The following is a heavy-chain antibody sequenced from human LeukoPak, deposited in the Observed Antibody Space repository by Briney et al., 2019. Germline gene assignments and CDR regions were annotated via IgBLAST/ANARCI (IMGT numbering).Heavy chain of an antibody. CDR2: IIPIFGTA. Sequence: SVNVSFTASGGTFSIYAISWVRQAPGQGLEWMGGIIPIFGTANYAQKFQGRVTITADESTSTAYMELSSLRSEDTAVYYCASYGSGSFYWGQGTLVTVSS. J-gene: IGHJ4*02. CDR3: ASYGSGSFY. CDR1: GGTFSIYA. D-gene: IGHD3-10*01. V-gene: IGHV1-69*13.